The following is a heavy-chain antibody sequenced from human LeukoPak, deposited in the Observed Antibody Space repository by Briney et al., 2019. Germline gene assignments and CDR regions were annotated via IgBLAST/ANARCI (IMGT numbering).Heavy chain of an antibody. CDR3: ARAPHYGSGSYDY. CDR2: IIPILGIA. Sequence: SVKVSCKASGGTFSSYAISWVRQAPGQGLEWMGRIIPILGIANYAQKFQGRVTITADKSTSTAYMELSSLRSEDTAVYYCARAPHYGSGSYDYWGQGTLVTVSS. CDR1: GGTFSSYA. V-gene: IGHV1-69*04. D-gene: IGHD3-10*01. J-gene: IGHJ4*02.